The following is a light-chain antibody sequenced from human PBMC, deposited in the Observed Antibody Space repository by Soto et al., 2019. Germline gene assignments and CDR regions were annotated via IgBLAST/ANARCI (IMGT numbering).Light chain of an antibody. CDR1: QSISTW. Sequence: DIQMTQSPSTLSAAVGDRVTITCRASQSISTWLAWYQQKPGKAPNLLIYAASSLQSGVTSRVSGRGSGTDLTLTISSLQPEDFATYYGQQSYSTLITFGQGTRLEIK. CDR2: AAS. V-gene: IGKV1-39*01. J-gene: IGKJ5*01. CDR3: QQSYSTLIT.